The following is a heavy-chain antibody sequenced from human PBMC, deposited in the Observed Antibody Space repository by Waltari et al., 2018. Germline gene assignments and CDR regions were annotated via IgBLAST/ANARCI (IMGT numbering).Heavy chain of an antibody. Sequence: EVQLLESGGGLVQPGGSLRLSCAASGFTFSSYAMSWVRRAPGKGLEWVSVIYSGGSTYYADAVKGRFTISRDNSKNTLYLQMNSLRAEDTAVYYCATKGGSSGLKGMDVWGKGTTVTVSS. CDR3: ATKGGSSGLKGMDV. CDR1: GFTFSSYA. CDR2: IYSGGST. J-gene: IGHJ6*04. V-gene: IGHV3-23*03. D-gene: IGHD5-12*01.